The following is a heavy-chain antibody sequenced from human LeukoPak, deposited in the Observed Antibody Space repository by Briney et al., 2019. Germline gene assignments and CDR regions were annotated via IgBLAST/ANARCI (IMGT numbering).Heavy chain of an antibody. CDR3: AKEAAMVH. Sequence: GGSLRLSCAASGFTFSSYWMSWVRQAPGKGLEWVANIKQDGSEKYYVDSVKGRFTISRDNSKNTLHLQMNSLRVEDTAVYYCAKEAAMVHWGQGILVTVSP. D-gene: IGHD5-18*01. CDR2: IKQDGSEK. V-gene: IGHV3-7*01. J-gene: IGHJ4*02. CDR1: GFTFSSYW.